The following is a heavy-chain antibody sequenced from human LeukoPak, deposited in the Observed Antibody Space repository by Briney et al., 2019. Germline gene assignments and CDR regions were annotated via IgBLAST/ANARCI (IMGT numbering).Heavy chain of an antibody. CDR3: AKDQLNRFCSGGTCSITHDY. CDR1: GFTFNSYG. J-gene: IGHJ4*02. CDR2: ITGPGSHT. D-gene: IGHD2-15*01. V-gene: IGHV3-23*01. Sequence: GGSLRLSCEASGFTFNSYGMSWVRQAPGTGREWVTAITGPGSHTYYADSVKGRFTVSRDNSRNTLYLQMNSLRVEDTALYYCAKDQLNRFCSGGTCSITHDYWGQGTLVTVSS.